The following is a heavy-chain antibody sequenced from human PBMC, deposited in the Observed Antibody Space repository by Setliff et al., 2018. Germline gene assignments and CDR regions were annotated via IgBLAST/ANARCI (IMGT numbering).Heavy chain of an antibody. V-gene: IGHV1-46*01. CDR2: IDPSGDYT. J-gene: IGHJ6*03. CDR3: AREGVDIRSSTDYRYYMDV. D-gene: IGHD5-12*01. Sequence: GASVKVSCKASGYTFTGYYMHWVRQAPGQGLEWMGIIDPSGDYTNYAQKFQGRVTIITDEFTGTAYMELSSLRTEDTAVYYCAREGVDIRSSTDYRYYMDVWGKGTTVTVSS. CDR1: GYTFTGYY.